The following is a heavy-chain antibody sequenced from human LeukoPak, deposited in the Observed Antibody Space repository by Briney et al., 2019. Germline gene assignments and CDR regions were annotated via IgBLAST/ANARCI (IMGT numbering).Heavy chain of an antibody. V-gene: IGHV4-59*01. CDR2: IYYSGST. D-gene: IGHD3-9*01. J-gene: IGHJ2*01. CDR3: ARGSGFYDILTGNHWSFDI. Sequence: SETLSLTYTVSGGSISVYYWSWVRQPPGKGLEWIGYIYYSGSTNYNPSLKSRVTISVDTSKNQFSLNLSSVTAADTAVYYCARGSGFYDILTGNHWSFDIWGRGTLVTVSS. CDR1: GGSISVYY.